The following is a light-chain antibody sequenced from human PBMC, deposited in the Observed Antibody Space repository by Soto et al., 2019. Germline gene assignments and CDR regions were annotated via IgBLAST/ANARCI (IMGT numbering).Light chain of an antibody. CDR2: DAS. CDR3: QLYKIYSWT. Sequence: DIQMTQSPSTLSASVGXSVTITCRASQSISNWLAWYQQKPGKAPKLLIYDASNLESGVPSRFSGSGSGTEFALTISSLQPDDFATYYCQLYKIYSWTFGQGTKVDTK. V-gene: IGKV1-5*01. J-gene: IGKJ1*01. CDR1: QSISNW.